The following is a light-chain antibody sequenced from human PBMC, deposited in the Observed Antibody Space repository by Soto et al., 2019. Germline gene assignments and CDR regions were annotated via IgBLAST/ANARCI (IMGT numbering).Light chain of an antibody. CDR1: QGISND. V-gene: IGKV1-27*01. J-gene: IGKJ1*01. CDR3: QRYNSAPRT. CDR2: AAS. Sequence: DIQMTQSPASLSASVGDRVTITCRASQGISNDLAWYQQKPGKVPKLLIYAASTLQTGVPSRFSGSGSGTDFTLTVSSLQPEDVATYYCQRYNSAPRTFGRGTKVEIK.